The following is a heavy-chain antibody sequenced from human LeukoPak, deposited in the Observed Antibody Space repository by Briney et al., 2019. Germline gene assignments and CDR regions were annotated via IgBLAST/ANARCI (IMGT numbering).Heavy chain of an antibody. CDR3: ARVKGHCRGNSCPYWYFDL. CDR2: IGSAGDT. CDR1: GFTFSTYD. V-gene: IGHV3-13*01. D-gene: IGHD2-2*01. J-gene: IGHJ2*01. Sequence: GGSLRLSCAASGFTFSTYDMHWVRQATGKGLEWVSAIGSAGDTYYPGSVKGRFTISRENAKNSMYLQMNSLRVEDTAVYYCARVKGHCRGNSCPYWYFDLWGRGTLVTVSS.